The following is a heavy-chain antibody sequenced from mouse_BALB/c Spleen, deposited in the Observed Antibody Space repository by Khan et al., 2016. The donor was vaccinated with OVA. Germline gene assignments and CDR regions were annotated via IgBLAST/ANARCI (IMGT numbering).Heavy chain of an antibody. J-gene: IGHJ3*01. D-gene: IGHD1-2*01. CDR1: GYTFTDYY. V-gene: IGHV1-77*01. CDR2: ISPGSGDP. Sequence: QVQLKQSGAELARPGASVKLSCKASGYTFTDYYINWVKQRTGQGLEWIGEISPGSGDPYYNERFKGKATLTADKSSSTAYMQLSSLTSEASAGYFCARRNYFGYTFAYWGQGTLVTVSA. CDR3: ARRNYFGYTFAY.